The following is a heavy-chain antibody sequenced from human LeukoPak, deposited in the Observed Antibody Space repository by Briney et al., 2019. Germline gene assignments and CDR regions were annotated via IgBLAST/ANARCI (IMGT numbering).Heavy chain of an antibody. J-gene: IGHJ6*03. Sequence: ASVKVSCKASGYTFTGYYMHWVRQAPGQGLEWMGWINPNSGGTNYAQKFQGRVTMTRDTSISTAYMELSRLRSDDTAVYYCARDGYDFWICYYLSSDSVYYYYYMDVWGKGTTVTVSS. CDR3: ARDGYDFWICYYLSSDSVYYYYYMDV. CDR2: INPNSGGT. CDR1: GYTFTGYY. D-gene: IGHD3-3*01. V-gene: IGHV1-2*02.